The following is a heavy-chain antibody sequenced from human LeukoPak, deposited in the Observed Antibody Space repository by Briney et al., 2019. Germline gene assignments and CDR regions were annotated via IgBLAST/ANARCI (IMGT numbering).Heavy chain of an antibody. CDR3: ARRYCSSTSCYTPGFDP. Sequence: GASVKVSCKASGYTFTDYYIHWVRQAPGQGLEWMGWINPSSGGTNFAQKFQGRVTMTRDTSISTAYMELSSLRSDDTAVYYCARRYCSSTSCYTPGFDPWGQGTLVTVSS. V-gene: IGHV1-2*02. CDR1: GYTFTDYY. CDR2: INPSSGGT. D-gene: IGHD2-2*02. J-gene: IGHJ5*02.